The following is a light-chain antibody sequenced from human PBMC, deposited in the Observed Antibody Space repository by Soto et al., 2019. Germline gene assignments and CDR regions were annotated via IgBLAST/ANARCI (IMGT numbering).Light chain of an antibody. CDR1: QSVSSY. Sequence: EIVLTQSPATLSLSPGERSTLSCSASQSVSSYLAWYQQKPGQAPRLLISDASNRATGIPARFSGSGSGTGFTLTISSLEPEDFALYYCQKYGTTPWKFGQGTKVDIK. V-gene: IGKV3-11*01. CDR3: QKYGTTPWK. J-gene: IGKJ1*01. CDR2: DAS.